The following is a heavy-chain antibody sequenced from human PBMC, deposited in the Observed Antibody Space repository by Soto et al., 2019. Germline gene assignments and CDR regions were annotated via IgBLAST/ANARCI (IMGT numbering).Heavy chain of an antibody. CDR3: ANDSSVVAGGSGGWFDP. Sequence: QAQLVESGGGVVQPGRSLRLSCAASGFSFNTYGLHWVRQAPGKGLEWVAAVSFDGNNEYYADSVKGRFTVSRDNSKNTLFLQMDNLRPEDTAVYFCANDSSVVAGGSGGWFDPWGQGTRVIVSS. CDR2: VSFDGNNE. J-gene: IGHJ5*02. V-gene: IGHV3-30*18. CDR1: GFSFNTYG. D-gene: IGHD2-2*01.